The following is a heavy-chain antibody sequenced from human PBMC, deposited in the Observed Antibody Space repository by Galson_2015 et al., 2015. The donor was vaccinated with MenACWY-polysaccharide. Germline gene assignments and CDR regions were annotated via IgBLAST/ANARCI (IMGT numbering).Heavy chain of an antibody. V-gene: IGHV3-11*01. D-gene: IGHD3-10*01. CDR3: ARDVYGSGSYISYGMDV. CDR1: GFTFSDYY. J-gene: IGHJ6*02. Sequence: SLRLSCAASGFTFSDYYMNWIRQAPGKGLEWVSYISSSGSTIYYADSVKGRFTISRDNAKNSLYLQMNSLRAEDTAVYYCARDVYGSGSYISYGMDVWGQGTTVTVSS. CDR2: ISSSGSTI.